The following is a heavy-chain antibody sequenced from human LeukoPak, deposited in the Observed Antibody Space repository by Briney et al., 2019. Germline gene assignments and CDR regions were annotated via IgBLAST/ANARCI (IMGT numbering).Heavy chain of an antibody. Sequence: WGSLTLSCAASGFTFSAGGMKWCRQAPGKGLKECSAIITNSANTYYKASVKGRFTISVDNSKNTLFMQMNSLSGEETAVYYCAKGQSTIAIRSFDSWGQGTLATVSS. D-gene: IGHD4/OR15-4a*01. CDR1: GFTFSAGG. V-gene: IGHV3-23*01. CDR3: AKGQSTIAIRSFDS. CDR2: IITNSANT. J-gene: IGHJ4*02.